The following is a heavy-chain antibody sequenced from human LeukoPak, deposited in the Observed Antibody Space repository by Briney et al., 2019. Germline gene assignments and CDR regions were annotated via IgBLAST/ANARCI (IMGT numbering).Heavy chain of an antibody. Sequence: PGGSLRLSCAAPGFTFSSYGMHWVRQAPGKGLEWVAVISYDGSNKYYADSVKGRFTISRDNSKNTLYLQMNSLRAEDTAVYYCAKAGKDHGEYYFDYWGQGTLVTVSS. CDR2: ISYDGSNK. CDR1: GFTFSSYG. CDR3: AKAGKDHGEYYFDY. J-gene: IGHJ4*02. D-gene: IGHD3-10*01. V-gene: IGHV3-30*18.